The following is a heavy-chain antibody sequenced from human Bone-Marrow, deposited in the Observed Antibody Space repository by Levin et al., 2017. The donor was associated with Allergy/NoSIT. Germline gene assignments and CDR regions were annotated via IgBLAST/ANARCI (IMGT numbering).Heavy chain of an antibody. CDR2: INHSGST. CDR1: GGSFSGYY. J-gene: IGHJ5*02. D-gene: IGHD3-22*01. Sequence: TASETLSLTCAVYGGSFSGYYWSWIRQPPGKGLEWIGEINHSGSTNYNPSLKSRVTISVDTSKNQFSLKLSSVTAADTAVYYCARGRYYYDSSGYWSHAPGKWSYFGWFDPWGQGTLVTVSS. CDR3: ARGRYYYDSSGYWSHAPGKWSYFGWFDP. V-gene: IGHV4-34*01.